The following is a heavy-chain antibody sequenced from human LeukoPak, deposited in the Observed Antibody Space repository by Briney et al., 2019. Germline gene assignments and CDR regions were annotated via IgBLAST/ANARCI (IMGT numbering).Heavy chain of an antibody. J-gene: IGHJ4*02. D-gene: IGHD1-26*01. Sequence: SETLSLTCTVSGGSISGYYWSWIRQPPGKGLEWIGYIYTSGSTNYNPSLKSRVTISVDTSKNQFSLKLTSVTAADTAVYYCARLYGRYRGENDYLGQGTLVTVSS. CDR2: IYTSGST. V-gene: IGHV4-4*09. CDR3: ARLYGRYRGENDY. CDR1: GGSISGYY.